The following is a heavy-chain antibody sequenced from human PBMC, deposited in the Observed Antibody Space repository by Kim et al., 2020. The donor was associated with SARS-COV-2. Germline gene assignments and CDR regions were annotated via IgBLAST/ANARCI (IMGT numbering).Heavy chain of an antibody. CDR3: ASSIRRYSYGYGDY. V-gene: IGHV4-34*01. CDR2: INHSGST. CDR1: GGSFSGYY. Sequence: SETLSLTCAVYGGSFSGYYWSWIRQPPGKGLEWIGEINHSGSTNYNPSLKSRVTISVDTSKNQFSLKLSSVTAADTAVYYCASSIRRYSYGYGDYWGQGTLVSVSS. J-gene: IGHJ4*02. D-gene: IGHD5-18*01.